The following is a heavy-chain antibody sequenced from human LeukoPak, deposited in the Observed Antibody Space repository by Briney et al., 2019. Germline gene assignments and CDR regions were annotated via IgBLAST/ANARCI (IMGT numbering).Heavy chain of an antibody. CDR2: IYPGDSET. Sequence: GESLKISCKGSGYSFTSYWIGWVRQMPGKGLEWMGIIYPGDSETRYGPSFQGQVTISADKSISTAYLQWSSLKASDTAMYYCARGSYYYGSGSYAYYGMDVWGKGTTVTVSS. D-gene: IGHD3-10*01. J-gene: IGHJ6*04. CDR1: GYSFTSYW. CDR3: ARGSYYYGSGSYAYYGMDV. V-gene: IGHV5-51*01.